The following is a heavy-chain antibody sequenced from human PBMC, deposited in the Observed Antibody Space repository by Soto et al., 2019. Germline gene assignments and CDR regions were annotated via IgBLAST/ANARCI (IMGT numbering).Heavy chain of an antibody. CDR2: ITGSGGDT. D-gene: IGHD6-13*01. Sequence: GGSLILSCAASGFTFSTYVMSWVRQAPGKGLEWVSAITGSGGDTYLADSVKGRFTISRDNTKNTLYLQMNSLRVEDTAVYYCAKGSADTRPYYFDSWGQGTLVTVS. CDR3: AKGSADTRPYYFDS. CDR1: GFTFSTYV. J-gene: IGHJ4*02. V-gene: IGHV3-23*01.